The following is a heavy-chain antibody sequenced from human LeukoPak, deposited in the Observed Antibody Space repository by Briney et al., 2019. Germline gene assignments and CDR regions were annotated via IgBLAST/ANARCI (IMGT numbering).Heavy chain of an antibody. Sequence: SETLSLTCTVSGGSISSYYWSWIRQPPGKGLEWIGYIYYSGSTNYNPSLKSRVTISVDTSKSQFSLKLSSVTAADTAVYYCARSTVTTFDWFDPWGQGTLVTVSS. CDR1: GGSISSYY. CDR3: ARSTVTTFDWFDP. J-gene: IGHJ5*02. D-gene: IGHD4-17*01. CDR2: IYYSGST. V-gene: IGHV4-59*01.